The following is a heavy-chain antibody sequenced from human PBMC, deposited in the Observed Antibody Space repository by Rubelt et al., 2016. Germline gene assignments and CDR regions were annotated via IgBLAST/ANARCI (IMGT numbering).Heavy chain of an antibody. D-gene: IGHD3-3*01. CDR1: GYTFTSYD. V-gene: IGHV1-8*01. CDR3: ARLSITIFGVVVYYYGMDV. J-gene: IGHJ6*02. Sequence: QVQLVQSGAEVKKPGASVKVSCKASGYTFTSYDINWVRQATGQGLEWMGWMNPNSGNTGYAQKFQGRVTMTRNTSISTGYMELGSLRSEDTAVYYCARLSITIFGVVVYYYGMDVWGQGTTVTVSS. CDR2: MNPNSGNT.